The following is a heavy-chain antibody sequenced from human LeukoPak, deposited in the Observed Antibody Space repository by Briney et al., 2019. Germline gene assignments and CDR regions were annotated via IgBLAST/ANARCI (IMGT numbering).Heavy chain of an antibody. J-gene: IGHJ5*02. V-gene: IGHV1-69*04. Sequence: SSVKVSCKASGGTFSSYTISWVRPASGQGLEWVGRIIPILGIANYAQKFQGRVTITADKSTSTAYMELSSLRSEDTAVYYCAREWGSYCSSTSCYTGWFDPWGQGTLVTVSS. CDR1: GGTFSSYT. D-gene: IGHD2-2*02. CDR3: AREWGSYCSSTSCYTGWFDP. CDR2: IIPILGIA.